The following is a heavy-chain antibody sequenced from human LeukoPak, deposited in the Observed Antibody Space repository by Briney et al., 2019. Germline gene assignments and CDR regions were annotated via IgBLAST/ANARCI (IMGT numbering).Heavy chain of an antibody. J-gene: IGHJ4*02. V-gene: IGHV1-18*01. D-gene: IGHD6-13*01. CDR2: ISAYNGNT. CDR3: ARSPVDQQQLVLWADY. CDR1: GYTFTSYG. Sequence: ASVKVSCKASGYTFTSYGISWVRQAPGQGLEWTGWISAYNGNTNYAQKLQGRVTMTTDTSTSTAYMELRSLRSDDTAVYYCARSPVDQQQLVLWADYWGQGTLVTVSS.